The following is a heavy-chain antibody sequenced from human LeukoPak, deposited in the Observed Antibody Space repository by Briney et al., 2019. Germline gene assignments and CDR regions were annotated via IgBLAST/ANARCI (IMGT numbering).Heavy chain of an antibody. V-gene: IGHV3-72*01. D-gene: IGHD1-26*01. Sequence: GGSLRLSCAASGFTFSDQYMDWVRQAPGQGLEWVGRSRNKANSYTTEYAASVKGRFTISRDDSKNSLYLQMNSLKTEDTAVYYCATAPYSGSYFDYWGQGTLVTVSS. CDR3: ATAPYSGSYFDY. CDR1: GFTFSDQY. CDR2: SRNKANSYTT. J-gene: IGHJ4*02.